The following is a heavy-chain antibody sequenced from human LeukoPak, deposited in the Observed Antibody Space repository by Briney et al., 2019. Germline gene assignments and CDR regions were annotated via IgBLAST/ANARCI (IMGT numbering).Heavy chain of an antibody. CDR1: GFTFDDYT. CDR3: AKEANINYYDSSGDYFDY. D-gene: IGHD3-22*01. CDR2: ISWDGGST. J-gene: IGHJ4*02. Sequence: GGSLRLSCAASGFTFDDYTMHWVRQAPGKGLEWFSLISWDGGSTYYADSVKGRFTISRDNSKNSLYLQMNSLRTEDTALYYCAKEANINYYDSSGDYFDYWGQGTLVTVSS. V-gene: IGHV3-43*01.